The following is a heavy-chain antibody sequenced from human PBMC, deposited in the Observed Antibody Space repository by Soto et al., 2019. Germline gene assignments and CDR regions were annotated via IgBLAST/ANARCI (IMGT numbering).Heavy chain of an antibody. D-gene: IGHD3-10*01. CDR3: ARDWFPPHGHWFDP. J-gene: IGHJ5*02. CDR2: ISAYNGNT. Sequence: VKVSCKASGYTFTSYGISWVRQAPGQGLEWMGWISAYNGNTNYAQKLQGRVTMTTDTSTSTAYMELRSLRSDDTAVYYCARDWFPPHGHWFDPWGQGTLVTVSS. V-gene: IGHV1-18*01. CDR1: GYTFTSYG.